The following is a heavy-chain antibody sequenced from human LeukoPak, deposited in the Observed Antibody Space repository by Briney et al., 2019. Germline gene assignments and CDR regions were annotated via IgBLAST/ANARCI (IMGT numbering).Heavy chain of an antibody. V-gene: IGHV3-33*01. CDR3: ARDGERVYYDSSGYFVAYYFDY. CDR1: GFTVSSNG. J-gene: IGHJ4*02. Sequence: ARSLTRSCAASGFTVSSNGMHWVRQAPGKGLEWVVVIWYDGSNKYYADSVKVRFTISRDISKNTLYLQMNSLRAEDTAVYYCARDGERVYYDSSGYFVAYYFDYWGRGTLVTVSS. CDR2: IWYDGSNK. D-gene: IGHD3-22*01.